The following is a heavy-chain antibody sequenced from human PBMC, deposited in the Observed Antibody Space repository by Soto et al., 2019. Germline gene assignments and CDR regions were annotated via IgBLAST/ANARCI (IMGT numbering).Heavy chain of an antibody. D-gene: IGHD1-26*01. CDR3: ARRGSGSYYDY. CDR2: ISGSGDIT. Sequence: EVQLLESGGGLVQPGGSLRLSCVASGFTFSSYAMRWVRQAPVKGLEWVSAISGSGDITYYADSVKGRFTISRDNSKNTLYLQMNSLRAEDTAVYYCARRGSGSYYDYWGQGTLVTVSS. V-gene: IGHV3-23*01. J-gene: IGHJ4*02. CDR1: GFTFSSYA.